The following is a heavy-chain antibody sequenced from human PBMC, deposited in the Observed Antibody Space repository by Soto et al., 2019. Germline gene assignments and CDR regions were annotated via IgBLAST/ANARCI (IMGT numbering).Heavy chain of an antibody. Sequence: ASVKVSCKASGYTFTSYYMHWVRQAPGQGLEWVGIINPSGGSTSYAQKFQGRVTMTRDTSTSTVYMELSSLRSEDTAVYYCARGQDFWSGYLTHFYYYYYGMDVWGQGTTVTSP. V-gene: IGHV1-46*01. J-gene: IGHJ6*02. CDR2: INPSGGST. CDR1: GYTFTSYY. CDR3: ARGQDFWSGYLTHFYYYYYGMDV. D-gene: IGHD3-3*01.